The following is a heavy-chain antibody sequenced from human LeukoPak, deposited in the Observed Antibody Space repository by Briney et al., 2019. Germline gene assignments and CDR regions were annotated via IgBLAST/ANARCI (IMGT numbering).Heavy chain of an antibody. Sequence: GGSLRLSCAVSGFSVSGNFMNWVRQAPGKGLEWVSVIHTGGSIYYADSVKGRFIISRDTSKNTLYLQMNRLRAEDTAVYHCARARDFDYWGQGTLVTVSS. CDR3: ARARDFDY. CDR2: IHTGGSI. V-gene: IGHV3-66*01. J-gene: IGHJ4*02. CDR1: GFSVSGNF.